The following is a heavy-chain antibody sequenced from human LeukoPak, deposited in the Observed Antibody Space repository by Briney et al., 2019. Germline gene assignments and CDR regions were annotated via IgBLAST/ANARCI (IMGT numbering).Heavy chain of an antibody. CDR3: AKAPGGYYYFYDY. V-gene: IGHV3-30*02. Sequence: GGSLRLSCAASGFTFSSYGMHWVRQAPGKGLEWVAFIRYDGSNKYYADSVKCRFTISRDNSKNTLYLQINSLRAEDTAVYYCAKAPGGYYYFYDYWGQGTLVTVSS. CDR2: IRYDGSNK. CDR1: GFTFSSYG. J-gene: IGHJ4*02. D-gene: IGHD3-22*01.